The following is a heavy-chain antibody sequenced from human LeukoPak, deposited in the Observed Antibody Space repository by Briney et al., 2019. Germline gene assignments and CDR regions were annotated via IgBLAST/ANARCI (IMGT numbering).Heavy chain of an antibody. J-gene: IGHJ5*02. Sequence: SVKVSCKASGYTFTGYYIHWVRQAPGQGLEWMGWINPNSGGTNYAQKFQNRVTMTRDTSISTAYMELGRLRSDDTAVYYCARHYGNDILTESGFDPWGQGTLVTVSS. V-gene: IGHV1-2*02. CDR2: INPNSGGT. D-gene: IGHD3-9*01. CDR1: GYTFTGYY. CDR3: ARHYGNDILTESGFDP.